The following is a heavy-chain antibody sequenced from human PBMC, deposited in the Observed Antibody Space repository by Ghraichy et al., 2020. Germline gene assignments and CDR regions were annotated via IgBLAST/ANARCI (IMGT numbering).Heavy chain of an antibody. CDR3: ARQRGSGNWAFDC. D-gene: IGHD1-1*01. CDR2: IYYSGRT. J-gene: IGHJ4*02. CDR1: GGSISDTSYY. V-gene: IGHV4-39*01. Sequence: SETLSLTCAVSGGSISDTSYYWGWIRQPPGKGLEWIGTIYYSGRTYYNSSLKSRVTITVDTFKNQFSLKLSSVTAADTAVYYCARQRGSGNWAFDCWGQGTLVTVSS.